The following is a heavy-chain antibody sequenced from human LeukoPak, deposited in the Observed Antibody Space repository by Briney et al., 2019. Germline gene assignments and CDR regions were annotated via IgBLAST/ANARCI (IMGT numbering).Heavy chain of an antibody. CDR2: INHSGST. CDR1: GGSFSGYY. J-gene: IGHJ4*02. CDR3: ARGGLYDYVWGSYRYTPATFDY. D-gene: IGHD3-16*02. Sequence: PSDTLSLTCAVYGGSFSGYYWSWIRQPPGKGLEWIGEINHSGSTNYNPSLKRRVTITVDTSKNKFALKLSSVTAADTAVYYCARGGLYDYVWGSYRYTPATFDYWGQGTLVTVSS. V-gene: IGHV4-34*01.